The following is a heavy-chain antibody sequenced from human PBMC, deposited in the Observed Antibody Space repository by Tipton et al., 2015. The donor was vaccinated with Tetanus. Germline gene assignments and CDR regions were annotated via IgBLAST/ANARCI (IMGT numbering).Heavy chain of an antibody. Sequence: TLSLTCTDSGGSISTYYWTWIRQPPGKGLEWIGYIYHSGKTNYNLSLQSRVTISVDTSKNQFSLKLRSVTAVDTAVYYCARAAMGSTSYFDYWGQGTLVTVSS. CDR2: IYHSGKT. D-gene: IGHD1-26*01. J-gene: IGHJ4*02. CDR3: ARAAMGSTSYFDY. V-gene: IGHV4-59*01. CDR1: GGSISTYY.